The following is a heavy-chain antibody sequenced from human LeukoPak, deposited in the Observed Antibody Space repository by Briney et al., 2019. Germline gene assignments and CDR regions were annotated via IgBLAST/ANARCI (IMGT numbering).Heavy chain of an antibody. D-gene: IGHD1-14*01. J-gene: IGHJ5*02. CDR3: ARGRNWWFDP. CDR2: MYHSGST. Sequence: SETLSLTCTVSGGSISSGGYFCSWIRQPPGKGLEWIGSMYHSGSTYYTPSLKSRVTISVDRSKNQFSLKLNSVTAADTAVYYCARGRNWWFDPWGQGTLVTVSS. V-gene: IGHV4-30-2*01. CDR1: GGSISSGGYF.